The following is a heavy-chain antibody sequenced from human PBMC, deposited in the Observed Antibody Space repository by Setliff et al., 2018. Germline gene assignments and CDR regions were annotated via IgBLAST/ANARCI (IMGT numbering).Heavy chain of an antibody. CDR3: AKEGDTGPPNWYSYDY. CDR1: GLTFSSYA. V-gene: IGHV3-30-3*01. CDR2: ISYDGSNK. J-gene: IGHJ4*02. Sequence: GGSLRLSCAASGLTFSSYAMHWVRQAPGKGLEWVAVISYDGSNKYYADSVKGRFTISRDNSKNTLYLQMNSLRAEDTAVYYCAKEGDTGPPNWYSYDYWGQGTLVTVSS. D-gene: IGHD2-21*02.